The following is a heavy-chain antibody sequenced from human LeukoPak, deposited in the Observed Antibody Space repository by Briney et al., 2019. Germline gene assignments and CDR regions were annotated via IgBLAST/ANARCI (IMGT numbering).Heavy chain of an antibody. J-gene: IGHJ3*02. CDR2: ISSSSSTI. D-gene: IGHD5-18*01. Sequence: GRSLRLSCAASGFTFSSYSMNWVRQAPGKGLEWVSYISSSSSTIYYADSVKGRFTISRDNAKNSLYLQMNSLRAEDTAVYYCARDGGYSYGHDAFDIWGQGTMVTVSS. CDR1: GFTFSSYS. CDR3: ARDGGYSYGHDAFDI. V-gene: IGHV3-48*01.